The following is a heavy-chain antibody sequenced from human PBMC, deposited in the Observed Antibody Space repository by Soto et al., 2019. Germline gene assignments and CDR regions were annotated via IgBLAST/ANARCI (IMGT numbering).Heavy chain of an antibody. CDR2: IDGVGTGT. CDR3: TTVFEY. CDR1: GFTFTNYW. Sequence: EVQLVQSGGGSVQPGGSLRLSCAASGFTFTNYWMHWVRQVPGKGLVWVSRIDGVGTGTSYSDSARGRFTISRDNAENTWYLQMHSLRAEDTDLYYWTTVFEYGGQGTRVTVSS. J-gene: IGHJ4*02. V-gene: IGHV3-74*01.